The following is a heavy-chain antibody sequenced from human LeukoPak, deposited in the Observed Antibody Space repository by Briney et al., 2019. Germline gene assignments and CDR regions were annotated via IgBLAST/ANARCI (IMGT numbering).Heavy chain of an antibody. V-gene: IGHV3-21*01. CDR1: GFTFSSYS. CDR2: ISSSSSYI. D-gene: IGHD3-16*01. Sequence: GGSLRLSCAASGFTFSSYSMNWVRQAPGKGLEWVSSISSSSSYIYYADSVKGRFTISRDNAKNSLYLQMNSLRAEDTAVYYCARDSTGGSPALDYWGRGTLVTVSS. J-gene: IGHJ4*02. CDR3: ARDSTGGSPALDY.